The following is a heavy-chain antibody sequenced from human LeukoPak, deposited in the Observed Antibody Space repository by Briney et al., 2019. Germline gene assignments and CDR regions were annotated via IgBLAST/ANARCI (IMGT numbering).Heavy chain of an antibody. CDR1: GGTFSSYA. Sequence: GASVKVSCKASGGTFSSYAISWVRQAPGQGLEWMGGIIPIFGTANYAQKFQGRVTITADESTSTAYMELSSLRSEDTAVYYCARDNTATGPFDNWGQGTLVTVSS. V-gene: IGHV1-69*13. CDR2: IIPIFGTA. J-gene: IGHJ4*02. CDR3: ARDNTATGPFDN. D-gene: IGHD1-1*01.